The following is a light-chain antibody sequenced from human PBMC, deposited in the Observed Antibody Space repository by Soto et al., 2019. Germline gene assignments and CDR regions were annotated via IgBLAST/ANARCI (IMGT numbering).Light chain of an antibody. Sequence: EIVMTQSPASLSVSPGERATLSCRASQSINRNLAWYQQKPGQAPSLLIYGASTRATGIPARFSGSGSGTDFTLTISRLEPDDFAVYYCQQYGSPITFGQGTRLEI. J-gene: IGKJ5*01. CDR1: QSINRN. CDR3: QQYGSPIT. V-gene: IGKV3-15*01. CDR2: GAS.